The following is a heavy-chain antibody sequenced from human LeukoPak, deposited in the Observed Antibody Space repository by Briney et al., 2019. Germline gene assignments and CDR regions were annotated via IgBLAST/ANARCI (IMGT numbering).Heavy chain of an antibody. Sequence: PSETLSLTCTVSGGSISSYYWSWIRQPPGKGLEWIGYIYSGGSTNYNPSLKSRVTISVDTSKNQFSLKLTSVTAADSAVYYCARTYYFGSGSYHFDYWGQGTLVTVSS. D-gene: IGHD3-10*01. CDR1: GGSISSYY. CDR3: ARTYYFGSGSYHFDY. J-gene: IGHJ4*02. CDR2: IYSGGST. V-gene: IGHV4-59*08.